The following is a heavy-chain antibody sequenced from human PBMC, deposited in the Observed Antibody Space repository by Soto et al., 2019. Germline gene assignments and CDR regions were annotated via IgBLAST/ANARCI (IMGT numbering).Heavy chain of an antibody. CDR1: GGSISSSNW. CDR2: IYHSGST. Sequence: PSETLSLTCAVSGGSISSSNWWSWVRQPPGKGLEWIGEIYHSGSTNYNPSLKSRVTISVDKSKNQFSLKLSSVTAADTAVYYCARVFLLINPGIADLGWLDPWGQGTLVTVSS. CDR3: ARVFLLINPGIADLGWLDP. D-gene: IGHD6-13*01. J-gene: IGHJ5*02. V-gene: IGHV4-4*02.